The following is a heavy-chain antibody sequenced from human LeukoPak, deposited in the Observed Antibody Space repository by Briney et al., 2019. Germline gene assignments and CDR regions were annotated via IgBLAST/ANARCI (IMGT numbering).Heavy chain of an antibody. V-gene: IGHV3-53*01. CDR2: IYSGGNT. Sequence: GGSLRLSCTVSGFTVSSNSMSWVRQAPGKGLEWVSFIYSGGNTLYSDSVKGRFTISRDNSKNTLYLQMNSLRAEDTAVYYCAGRADEYSHPYDYWGQGTLVTVSS. D-gene: IGHD2-15*01. CDR3: AGRADEYSHPYDY. J-gene: IGHJ4*02. CDR1: GFTVSSNS.